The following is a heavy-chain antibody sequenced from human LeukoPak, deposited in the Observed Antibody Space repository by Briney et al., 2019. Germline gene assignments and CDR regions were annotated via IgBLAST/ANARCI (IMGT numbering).Heavy chain of an antibody. CDR2: IYYSGST. V-gene: IGHV4-39*02. CDR1: GGSISSSSYY. D-gene: IGHD3-22*01. Sequence: SETLSLTCTVSGGSISSSSYYWGWIRQPPGTGLEWIGSIYYSGSTYYNPSLKSRVTISVDTSKNQFSLKLSSVTAADTAVYYCAREPSPYYYDSSGYNWDYWGQGTLVTVSS. CDR3: AREPSPYYYDSSGYNWDY. J-gene: IGHJ4*02.